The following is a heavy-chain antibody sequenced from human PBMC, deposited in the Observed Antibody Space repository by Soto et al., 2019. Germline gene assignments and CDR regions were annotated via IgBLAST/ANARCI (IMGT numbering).Heavy chain of an antibody. CDR2: ISSLGGST. Sequence: GGSLRLSCAASGFMFSNYAMTWVRQAPGKGLEWVSVISSLGGSTFYADSVKGRFTISRDNSKNTLYLQMNSLRTEDTAVYYCAKEEGSTWYTTDHWGQGTLVTVSS. CDR3: AKEEGSTWYTTDH. V-gene: IGHV3-23*01. J-gene: IGHJ4*02. CDR1: GFMFSNYA. D-gene: IGHD6-13*01.